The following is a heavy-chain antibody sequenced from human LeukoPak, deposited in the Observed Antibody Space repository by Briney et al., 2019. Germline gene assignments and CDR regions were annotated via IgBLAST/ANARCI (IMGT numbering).Heavy chain of an antibody. V-gene: IGHV1-2*02. CDR3: AADIVVVPAAINDY. J-gene: IGHJ4*02. CDR2: INPNSGGT. Sequence: GASVKVSCKASGYTFTGYYMHWVRQAPGQGLEWMGWINPNSGGTNYAQKFQGRVTMTRDTSISTACMELSRLRSDDTAVYYCAADIVVVPAAINDYWGQGTLVTVSS. D-gene: IGHD2-2*02. CDR1: GYTFTGYY.